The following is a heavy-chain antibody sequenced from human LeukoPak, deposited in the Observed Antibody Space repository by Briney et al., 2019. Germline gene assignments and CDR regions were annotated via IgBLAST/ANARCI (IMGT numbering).Heavy chain of an antibody. V-gene: IGHV3-74*01. CDR2: IKSDGSRT. Sequence: TGGSLRLSCAASGFTFSSYWMHWVRQAPGKGLVWVSHIKSDGSRTNYADSVKGRFTISRDNAKNTVYLQMNSLRVEDTAAYYCGRGLRPVDYWGQGTLVTVSS. CDR1: GFTFSSYW. CDR3: GRGLRPVDY. J-gene: IGHJ4*02.